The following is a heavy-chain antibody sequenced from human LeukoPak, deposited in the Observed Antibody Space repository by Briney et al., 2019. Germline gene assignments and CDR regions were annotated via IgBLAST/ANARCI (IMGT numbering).Heavy chain of an antibody. Sequence: GESLRISCKGSGYSFTSYWMSWVRQMPGKGLEWMGRIDPSDSYTNYSPSFQGHVTISADKSISTAYLQWSSLKAPDTAMYYCAAREIRETGNDYWGQGTLVTVSS. V-gene: IGHV5-10-1*01. CDR1: GYSFTSYW. CDR3: AAREIRETGNDY. D-gene: IGHD1-14*01. J-gene: IGHJ4*02. CDR2: IDPSDSYT.